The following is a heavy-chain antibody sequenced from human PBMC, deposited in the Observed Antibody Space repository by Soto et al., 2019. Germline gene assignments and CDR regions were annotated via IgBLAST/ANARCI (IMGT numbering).Heavy chain of an antibody. CDR1: GGSISSGGYY. CDR2: IYYSGST. J-gene: IGHJ6*02. D-gene: IGHD2-2*01. Sequence: SETLSLTCTVSGGSISSGGYYWSWIRQHPGKGLEWIGYIYYSGSTYYNPSLKSRVTISVDTSKNQFSLKLSSVTAADTALYYCAREGRYCSSTSCPSGMDVWGQGTTVPVCS. CDR3: AREGRYCSSTSCPSGMDV. V-gene: IGHV4-31*03.